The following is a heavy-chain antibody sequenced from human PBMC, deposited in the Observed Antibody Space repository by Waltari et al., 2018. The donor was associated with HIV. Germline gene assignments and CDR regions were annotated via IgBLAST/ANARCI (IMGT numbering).Heavy chain of an antibody. CDR1: GFTFSSFA. J-gene: IGHJ3*01. Sequence: QVQLVESGGGVVQPGRSLRLSCEDSGFTFSSFAMHWVRQAPGKGLEWVALISHDGNNKYVADSVKGRFTISRDNSKNALYMQMNSLRNDDTAIYYCARDLKGIGVSGDEWVLDLWGQGTMVSVSS. V-gene: IGHV3-30*04. CDR3: ARDLKGIGVSGDEWVLDL. CDR2: ISHDGNNK. D-gene: IGHD6-19*01.